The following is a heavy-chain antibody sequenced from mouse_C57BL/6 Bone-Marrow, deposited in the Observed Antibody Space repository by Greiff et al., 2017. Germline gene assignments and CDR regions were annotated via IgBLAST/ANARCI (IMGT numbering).Heavy chain of an antibody. CDR2: IYPRDGST. J-gene: IGHJ1*03. V-gene: IGHV1-85*01. D-gene: IGHD1-1*01. Sequence: QVQLQQSGPELVKPGASVKLSCKASGYTFTSYDINWVKQRPGQGLEWIGWIYPRDGSTKYNEKFKGKATLTVDTSSSTAYMELHSLTSEDSAVYFCARGGPYGSTPYWYFDVWGTGTTVTVSS. CDR3: ARGGPYGSTPYWYFDV. CDR1: GYTFTSYD.